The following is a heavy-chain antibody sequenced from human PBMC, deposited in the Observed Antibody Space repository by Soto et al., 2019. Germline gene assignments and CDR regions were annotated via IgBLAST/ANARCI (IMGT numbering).Heavy chain of an antibody. J-gene: IGHJ6*02. Sequence: GGPLRHPCAAAGLTSSDYGINWVRQAKGRGLEWVSCINSGGITTSYADSVKGRFTISRDNAKNTLYLQMNSLRAEDTAVYHCVRVYCGADCYRYYSYGMDVWGQGTSVTVSS. V-gene: IGHV3-74*01. CDR2: INSGGITT. CDR1: GLTSSDYG. D-gene: IGHD2-21*02. CDR3: VRVYCGADCYRYYSYGMDV.